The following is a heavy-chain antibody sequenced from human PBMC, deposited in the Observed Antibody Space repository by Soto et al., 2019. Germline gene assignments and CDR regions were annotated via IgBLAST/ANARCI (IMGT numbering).Heavy chain of an antibody. CDR2: INTGNGDT. V-gene: IGHV1-3*04. Sequence: VASVKVSCKPSGYTFTSYLIYWVRQAPGQRLEWMGWINTGNGDTKYSQKFQGRVAITRDTSAGTAYMELSSLTSEDTAVYYCASGNCGYVCYHDYWGQGTLVTVSS. D-gene: IGHD2-21*01. J-gene: IGHJ4*02. CDR1: GYTFTSYL. CDR3: ASGNCGYVCYHDY.